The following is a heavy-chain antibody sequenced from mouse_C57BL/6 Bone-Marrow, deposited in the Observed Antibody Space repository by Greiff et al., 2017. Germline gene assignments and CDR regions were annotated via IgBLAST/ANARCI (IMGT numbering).Heavy chain of an antibody. Sequence: VQLQQPGAELVRPGTSVKLSCKASGYTFTSYWMHWVKQRPGQGLEWIGVIDPSDSYTNYNQKFKGKATLTVDTSSSTAYMQHSSLTSEDSAVYYCAKGGNYVGDYWGQGTTLTVSS. D-gene: IGHD2-1*01. V-gene: IGHV1-59*01. J-gene: IGHJ2*01. CDR2: IDPSDSYT. CDR1: GYTFTSYW. CDR3: AKGGNYVGDY.